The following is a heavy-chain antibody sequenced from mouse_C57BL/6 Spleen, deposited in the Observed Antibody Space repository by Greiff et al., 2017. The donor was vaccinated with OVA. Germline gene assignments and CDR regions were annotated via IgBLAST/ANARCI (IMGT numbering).Heavy chain of an antibody. J-gene: IGHJ3*01. Sequence: EVQLQQSGAELVRPGASVKLSCTASGFNIKDDYMHWVKQRPEQGLEWIGWIDPENGDTEYASKFQGKATITADTSSNTAYLQLSSLTSEDTAVYYCPRRDYGGAYWGQGTLVTVSA. D-gene: IGHD1-1*01. CDR1: GFNIKDDY. CDR3: PRRDYGGAY. CDR2: IDPENGDT. V-gene: IGHV14-4*01.